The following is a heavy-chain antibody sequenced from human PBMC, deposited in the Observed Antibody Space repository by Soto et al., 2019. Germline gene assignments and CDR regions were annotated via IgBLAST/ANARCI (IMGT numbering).Heavy chain of an antibody. Sequence: GGSLRLSCAASGFTFSTFGMHWVRQAPGKGLEWVAVIWYDGNNKYYADSVKGRFTVSRDNSKNTVYLQMNSLRAEDTAVFYCARDAVQESDFWSALEWTYYYMDVWGKGTTVTVSS. CDR1: GFTFSTFG. V-gene: IGHV3-33*01. CDR3: ARDAVQESDFWSALEWTYYYMDV. D-gene: IGHD3-3*01. J-gene: IGHJ6*03. CDR2: IWYDGNNK.